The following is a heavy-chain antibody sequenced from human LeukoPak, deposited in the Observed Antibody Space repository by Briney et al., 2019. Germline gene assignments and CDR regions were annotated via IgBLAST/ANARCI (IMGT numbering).Heavy chain of an antibody. V-gene: IGHV3-23*01. CDR3: AKDLDSGWYVWDY. D-gene: IGHD6-19*01. J-gene: IGHJ4*02. CDR1: EFTFSKSP. CDR2: TSESGDRT. Sequence: GGSLRLSCAASEFTFSKSPMSWVRQAPGTGLEWVSSTSESGDRTYYADSVKGRFTISRDNSKNTLYLQMNSLRAEDTAVYYCAKDLDSGWYVWDYWGQGTLVTVSS.